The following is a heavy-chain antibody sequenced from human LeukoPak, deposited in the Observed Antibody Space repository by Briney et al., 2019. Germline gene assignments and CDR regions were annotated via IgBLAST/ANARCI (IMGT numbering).Heavy chain of an antibody. Sequence: ASVKVSCKACGYIHPSYYMHWVRQATGRGLEWMGWMNPNCCNTGYAHKFQDRVTMTRNTSISTAYMKLSSLRSEDTAVYDCARDRSRAEGSYLFWFDPWGQGTLVTVSS. V-gene: IGHV1-8*01. CDR1: GYIHPSYY. CDR3: ARDRSRAEGSYLFWFDP. CDR2: MNPNCCNT. J-gene: IGHJ5*02. D-gene: IGHD1-26*01.